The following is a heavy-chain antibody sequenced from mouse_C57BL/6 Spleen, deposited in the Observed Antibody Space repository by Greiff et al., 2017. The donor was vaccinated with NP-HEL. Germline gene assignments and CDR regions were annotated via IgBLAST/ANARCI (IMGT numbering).Heavy chain of an antibody. D-gene: IGHD1-1*01. V-gene: IGHV1-54*01. CDR2: INPGSGGT. CDR1: GYAFTNYL. CDR3: ARGGNYYGSFHYFDY. J-gene: IGHJ2*01. Sequence: QVQLQQSGAELVRPGTSVKVSCKASGYAFTNYLIEWVKQRPGQGLEWIGVINPGSGGTNYNEKFKGKATLTADKSSSTAYMQLSSLTSEDSAVYFCARGGNYYGSFHYFDYWGQGTTLTVSS.